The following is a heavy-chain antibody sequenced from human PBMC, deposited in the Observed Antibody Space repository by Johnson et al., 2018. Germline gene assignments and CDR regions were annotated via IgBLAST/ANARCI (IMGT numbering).Heavy chain of an antibody. Sequence: VQLVQSGGGLVQPGGSXRLSCVASGFTFSTNWMAWVRQSPGKGLEWVADISPDESAKFYLDSVKGRFTISRDNVRNSLFLQMNSLRDEDTAVYYCARDRIAALDAFDIWGQGTLVTVSP. CDR3: ARDRIAALDAFDI. J-gene: IGHJ3*02. D-gene: IGHD6-6*01. CDR2: ISPDESAK. V-gene: IGHV3-7*01. CDR1: GFTFSTNW.